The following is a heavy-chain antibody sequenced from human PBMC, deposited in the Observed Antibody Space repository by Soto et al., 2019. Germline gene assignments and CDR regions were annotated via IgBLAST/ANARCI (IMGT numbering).Heavy chain of an antibody. D-gene: IGHD3-16*02. CDR2: IYPGDSDT. J-gene: IGHJ6*02. CDR1: GYSFTSYW. V-gene: IGHV5-51*01. Sequence: GESLKISCKGSGYSFTSYWIGWVRQMPGKGLEWMGIIYPGDSDTRYSPSFQGQVTISADKSISTAYLQWSSLKASDTAMYYCGSLSRENYYYYYGMDVWGQGTTVTVSS. CDR3: GSLSRENYYYYYGMDV.